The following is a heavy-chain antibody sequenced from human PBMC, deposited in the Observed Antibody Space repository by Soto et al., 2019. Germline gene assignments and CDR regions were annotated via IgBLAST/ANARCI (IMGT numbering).Heavy chain of an antibody. D-gene: IGHD5-12*01. CDR1: GDSISIYY. CDR2: TYYSGST. CDR3: ARSYSGYDWDFDY. J-gene: IGHJ4*02. V-gene: IGHV4-59*01. Sequence: SETLYLRSTASGDSISIYYWSRIRQPPGKGLEWIGYTYYSGSTNYNPSLKSRVTISVDTSKNQFSLKLSSVTAVDTAVYYCARSYSGYDWDFDYWGQGTLVTVSS.